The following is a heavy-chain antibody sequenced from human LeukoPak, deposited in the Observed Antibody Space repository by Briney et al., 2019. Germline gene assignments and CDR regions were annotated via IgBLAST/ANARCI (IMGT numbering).Heavy chain of an antibody. D-gene: IGHD3-16*02. CDR2: AFNNEGT. V-gene: IGHV4-39*07. CDR1: DASFSSNTYY. Sequence: SETLSLTCTVSDASFSSNTYYWGWIRQPPGKGLEWIGSAFNNEGTYYSPSLRRRVTISRDTSKKQLSLRLSSLTAADTAVYYCARGRNDYVWGSYRYRWFDPWGQGTLVTVSS. J-gene: IGHJ5*02. CDR3: ARGRNDYVWGSYRYRWFDP.